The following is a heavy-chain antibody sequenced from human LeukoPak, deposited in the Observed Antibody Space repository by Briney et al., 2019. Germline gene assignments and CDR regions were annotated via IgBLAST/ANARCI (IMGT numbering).Heavy chain of an antibody. Sequence: ASVKVSCKASGYTFTGYYMHWVRQAPGQGLEWMGWINPNSGGTNYAQKFQGRVTMTRDTSISTAYMELSSLRSEDTAVYYCATSVRSVRIQLWSNTFDYWGQGTLVTVSS. J-gene: IGHJ4*02. CDR2: INPNSGGT. CDR1: GYTFTGYY. D-gene: IGHD5-18*01. CDR3: ATSVRSVRIQLWSNTFDY. V-gene: IGHV1-2*02.